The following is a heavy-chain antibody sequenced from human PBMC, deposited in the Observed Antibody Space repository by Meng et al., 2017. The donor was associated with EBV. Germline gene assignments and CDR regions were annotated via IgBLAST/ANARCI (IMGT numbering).Heavy chain of an antibody. J-gene: IGHJ4*02. CDR2: FLPRLGAP. CDR1: GGPFRYDA. V-gene: IGHV1-69*01. D-gene: IGHD3-10*01. Sequence: QLVEAAAEGKNTGSSVKVSCKTSGGPFRYDASSWVRQAPGQGLEWLGGFLPRLGAPNYAQKFHGRVKITADESTSTHYMDLSSLRSEDTAIYYCASESGRGYTPDYWGQGTLVTVSS. CDR3: ASESGRGYTPDY.